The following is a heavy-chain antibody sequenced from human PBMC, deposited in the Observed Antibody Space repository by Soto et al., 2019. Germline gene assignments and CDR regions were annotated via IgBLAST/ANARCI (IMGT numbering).Heavy chain of an antibody. V-gene: IGHV5-10-1*01. J-gene: IGHJ4*02. D-gene: IGHD6-19*01. CDR3: ARHGAAIWLGY. CDR2: IDPSDSYI. Sequence: KVSCKAPGYTFSGHWISWVRQVPGKGLQWMGNIDPSDSYINYNPAFRGHVTFSVDKSSSTAYLHWRSLGPSDTAIYYCARHGAAIWLGYWGQGTLVTVSS. CDR1: GYTFSGHW.